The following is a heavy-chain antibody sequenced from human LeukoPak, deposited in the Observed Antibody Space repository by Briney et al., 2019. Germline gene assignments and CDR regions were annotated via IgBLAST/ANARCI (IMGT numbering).Heavy chain of an antibody. J-gene: IGHJ4*02. Sequence: GGSLRLSCAASGFTFSSYSMNWVRQAPGKGLEWVSSISSSSSYIYYADSVKGRFTISRDNAKNSLYLQMNSLRAEDTAVYYCARWSRDCSGGSCYSGDDYWGQGTLVTVSS. CDR3: ARWSRDCSGGSCYSGDDY. D-gene: IGHD2-15*01. V-gene: IGHV3-21*01. CDR1: GFTFSSYS. CDR2: ISSSSSYI.